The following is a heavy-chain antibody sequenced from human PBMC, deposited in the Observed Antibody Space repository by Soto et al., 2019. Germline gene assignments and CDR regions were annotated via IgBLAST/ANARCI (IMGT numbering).Heavy chain of an antibody. CDR3: ASQEMATKNVDAFDI. J-gene: IGHJ3*02. Sequence: GESLKISCKSSGYSFNRFWIGWVRQMPEKGLEWMGIIYPGDSESRYSPSFQGQVTISADRFISTAYLQWSSLKASDTAMYYCASQEMATKNVDAFDIWGQGTMVTVSS. CDR2: IYPGDSES. CDR1: GYSFNRFW. V-gene: IGHV5-51*01. D-gene: IGHD5-12*01.